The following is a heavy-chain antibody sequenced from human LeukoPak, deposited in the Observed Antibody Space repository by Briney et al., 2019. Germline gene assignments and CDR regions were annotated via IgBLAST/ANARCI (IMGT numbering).Heavy chain of an antibody. CDR3: AGDPPRYCSSTSCYQVY. CDR2: ISYDGSNK. J-gene: IGHJ4*02. CDR1: GFTFSSYA. D-gene: IGHD2-2*01. V-gene: IGHV3-30*04. Sequence: GWSLRLSCAASGFTFSSYAMHWVRQAPGKGLEWVAVISYDGSNKYYADSVKGRFTISRDNSKNTLYLQMNSLRAEDTAVYYCAGDPPRYCSSTSCYQVYWGQGTLVTVSS.